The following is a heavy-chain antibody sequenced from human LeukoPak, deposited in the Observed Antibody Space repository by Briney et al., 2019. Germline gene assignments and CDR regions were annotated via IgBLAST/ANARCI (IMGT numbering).Heavy chain of an antibody. J-gene: IGHJ4*02. CDR3: AKDNYDYYIRGFG. D-gene: IGHD1-26*01. V-gene: IGHV3-23*01. Sequence: GGSLRLSCAASGFTFSSYAMSWVRQAPGKGLEWISAISGSGGSTYYADSVKGRFTISRDNSKNTLYLQMNGLRAEDTAVYYCAKDNYDYYIRGFGWGQGTLVTVSS. CDR1: GFTFSSYA. CDR2: ISGSGGST.